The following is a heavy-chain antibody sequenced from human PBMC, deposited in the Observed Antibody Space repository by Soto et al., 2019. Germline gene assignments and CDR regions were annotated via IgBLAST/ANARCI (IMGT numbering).Heavy chain of an antibody. Sequence: ASVKVSCKVSGYTLTELSMHWVRQAPGKGLEWMGGFDPEDGETIYAQKFQGRVTMTEDTSTDTAYMELSSLRSEDTAVYYCATDYYDSSGYYSRDRAFDIWGQRTMFTVSS. CDR2: FDPEDGET. V-gene: IGHV1-24*01. CDR3: ATDYYDSSGYYSRDRAFDI. D-gene: IGHD3-22*01. CDR1: GYTLTELS. J-gene: IGHJ3*02.